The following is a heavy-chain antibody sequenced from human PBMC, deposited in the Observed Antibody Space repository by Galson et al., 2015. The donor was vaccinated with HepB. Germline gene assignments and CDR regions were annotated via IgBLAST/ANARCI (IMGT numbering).Heavy chain of an antibody. CDR1: GGTLSSHT. CDR2: INHILDIA. V-gene: IGHV1-69*02. Sequence: SVKVSCKASGGTLSSHTISWVRQAPGQGLEWMGRINHILDIANYAKKVQGRVTITADKFTSTAYMELSSLRCDDTAVYYCARATSLYCGGGSCYSDYWGQGTLVTVSP. J-gene: IGHJ4*02. CDR3: ARATSLYCGGGSCYSDY. D-gene: IGHD2-15*01.